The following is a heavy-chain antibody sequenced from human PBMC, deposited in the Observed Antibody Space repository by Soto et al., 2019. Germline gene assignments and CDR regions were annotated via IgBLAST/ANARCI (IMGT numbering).Heavy chain of an antibody. D-gene: IGHD3-10*01. CDR1: VFSFSHYG. Sequence: GGSLRLSCGASVFSFSHYGMHWVRQAPGKGLVWVSRISPDGRTTTYADSVKGRFTISRDNAKSTLYLQMNSLTVEDGAVYYCADSWLPTSYWGPGTLVTVSS. CDR3: ADSWLPTSY. J-gene: IGHJ4*02. V-gene: IGHV3-74*01. CDR2: ISPDGRTT.